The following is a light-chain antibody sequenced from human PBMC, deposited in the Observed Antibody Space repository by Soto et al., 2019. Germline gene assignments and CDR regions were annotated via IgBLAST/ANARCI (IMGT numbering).Light chain of an antibody. J-gene: IGKJ4*01. Sequence: EIVLTQSPATLSLSPGERATLSCRASQSVSSYLAWYQQKPGQAPRLLIYDASSRATGIPARFSGSGSGTDFTLTISSLEPEDFAVYVCQQRSDWPLTFGGGTRVDIK. CDR2: DAS. V-gene: IGKV3-11*01. CDR1: QSVSSY. CDR3: QQRSDWPLT.